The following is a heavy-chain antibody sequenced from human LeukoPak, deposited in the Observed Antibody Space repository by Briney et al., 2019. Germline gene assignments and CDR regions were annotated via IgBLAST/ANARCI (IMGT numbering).Heavy chain of an antibody. CDR3: ARALATLRFLEWSYGMDV. CDR1: GFTFSSYA. V-gene: IGHV3-30-3*01. D-gene: IGHD3-3*01. CDR2: ISYDGSNK. Sequence: GGSLRLSCAASGFTFSSYAMHWVRQAPGKGLEWVAVISYDGSNKYYADSVKGRFTISRDNSKNTLYLQMNSLRAEDTVVYYCARALATLRFLEWSYGMDVWGQGTTVTVSS. J-gene: IGHJ6*02.